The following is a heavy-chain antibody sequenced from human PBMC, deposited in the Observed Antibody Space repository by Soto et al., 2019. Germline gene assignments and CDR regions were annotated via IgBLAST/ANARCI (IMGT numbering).Heavy chain of an antibody. CDR1: GFTFSSYE. CDR2: ITSSGSTT. J-gene: IGHJ4*02. CDR3: ARGNSPVNVH. Sequence: LRLSCAASGFTFSSYEMNWVRQAPGKGLEWISYITSSGSTTYYADSVKGRFTISRDNAKNSLYLQMNSLRADDTAVYYCARGNSPVNVHWGQGTLVTVSS. D-gene: IGHD3-16*02. V-gene: IGHV3-48*03.